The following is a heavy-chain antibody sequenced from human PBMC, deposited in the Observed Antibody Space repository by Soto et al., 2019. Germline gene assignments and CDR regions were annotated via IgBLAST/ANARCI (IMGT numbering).Heavy chain of an antibody. Sequence: QVQLQESGPGLVKPSQTLSLTCTVSGGAISSGDYYWSWISQPPGTGLEWIGYIYYSGSTYYNPSLKSRVTISVETSKIQFSLKLSSMTAADTAVYYCARAYSSSKKAAFDYWSQGTLVTVSS. CDR3: ARAYSSSKKAAFDY. D-gene: IGHD6-6*01. CDR2: IYYSGST. CDR1: GGAISSGDYY. V-gene: IGHV4-30-4*01. J-gene: IGHJ4*02.